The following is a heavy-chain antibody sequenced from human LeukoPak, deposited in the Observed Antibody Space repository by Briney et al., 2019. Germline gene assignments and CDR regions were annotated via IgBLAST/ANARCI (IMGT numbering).Heavy chain of an antibody. J-gene: IGHJ5*02. CDR3: ARDSPPNWFDP. Sequence: KPSETLSLTCTVSGGSISSSSYYWGWIRQPPGKGLEWIGSIYYSGSTYYNPSLKSRVTISVDTSKNQFSLKLSSVTAADTAVYYCARDSPPNWFDPWGQGTLVTVSS. CDR2: IYYSGST. V-gene: IGHV4-39*07. CDR1: GGSISSSSYY.